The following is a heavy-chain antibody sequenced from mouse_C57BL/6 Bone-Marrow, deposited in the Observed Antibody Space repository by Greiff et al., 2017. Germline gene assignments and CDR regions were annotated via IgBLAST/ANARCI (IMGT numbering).Heavy chain of an antibody. Sequence: VQLQQPGAELVKPGASVKRSGKASGYTFTSYWITWVKRRPGQGLEGIGDIYPGRGSTNYNEKFKSKATLTVDTSSSTAYMQLSSLTSEDSAVYYCARPYYSNYWYFDVWGTGTTVTVSS. CDR3: ARPYYSNYWYFDV. CDR2: IYPGRGST. CDR1: GYTFTSYW. V-gene: IGHV1-55*01. J-gene: IGHJ1*03. D-gene: IGHD2-5*01.